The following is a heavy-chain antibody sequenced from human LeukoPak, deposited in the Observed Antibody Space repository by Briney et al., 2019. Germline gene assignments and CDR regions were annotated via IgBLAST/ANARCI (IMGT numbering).Heavy chain of an antibody. CDR2: MNPNSGNT. CDR3: ARRHVVPAAMMMYYYYYGMDV. J-gene: IGHJ6*02. V-gene: IGHV1-8*01. CDR1: GYTFTSYD. D-gene: IGHD2-2*01. Sequence: GASVKVSCKASGYTFTSYDINWVRQATRQRLEWMGWMNPNSGNTGDAQKFQGRVTMTRNTSISTAYMELSSLRSEDTAVYYCARRHVVPAAMMMYYYYYGMDVWGQGTTVTVSS.